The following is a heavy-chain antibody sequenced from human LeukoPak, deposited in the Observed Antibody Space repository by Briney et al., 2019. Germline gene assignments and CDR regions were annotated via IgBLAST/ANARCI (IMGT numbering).Heavy chain of an antibody. V-gene: IGHV5-51*01. J-gene: IGHJ3*01. CDR3: VSPRDGYDVFDV. CDR1: GYSFRSDW. CDR2: IYPDDSDT. Sequence: GESLKISCQGSGYSFRSDWIAWVRQMPGKGLEWMGIIYPDDSDTRYSPSFQGQVTISADKSISTAYLQWSSLKVSDTAIYCCVSPRDGYDVFDVWGQGTMVTVSS. D-gene: IGHD5-24*01.